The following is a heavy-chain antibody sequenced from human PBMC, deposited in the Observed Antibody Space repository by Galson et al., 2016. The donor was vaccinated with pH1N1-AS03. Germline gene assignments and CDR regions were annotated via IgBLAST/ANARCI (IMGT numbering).Heavy chain of an antibody. CDR1: GGSITSYY. D-gene: IGHD2-15*01. J-gene: IGHJ4*02. CDR3: ATLSRYSCSGGTCYSEGYDY. V-gene: IGHV4-59*01. Sequence: LSLTCIVSGGSITSYYWSWIRQPPGKGLEWIGYMYYSRITNYNPSLKSRVSISVDTSKNQFSLKLSSVTAADTAVYYCATLSRYSCSGGTCYSEGYDYWGQGTLVTVSS. CDR2: MYYSRIT.